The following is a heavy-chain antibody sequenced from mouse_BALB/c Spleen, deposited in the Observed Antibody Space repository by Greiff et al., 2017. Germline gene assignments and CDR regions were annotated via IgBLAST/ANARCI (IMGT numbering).Heavy chain of an antibody. D-gene: IGHD1-2*01. CDR2: IDPANGNT. CDR3: ARSGYYGYDAMDY. V-gene: IGHV14-3*02. J-gene: IGHJ4*01. Sequence: VQLKQSGAELVKPGASVKLSCTASGFNIKDTYMHWVKQRPEQGLEWIGRIDPANGNTKYDPKFQGKATITADTSSNTAYLQLSSLTSEDTAVYYCARSGYYGYDAMDYWGQGTSVTVSS. CDR1: GFNIKDTY.